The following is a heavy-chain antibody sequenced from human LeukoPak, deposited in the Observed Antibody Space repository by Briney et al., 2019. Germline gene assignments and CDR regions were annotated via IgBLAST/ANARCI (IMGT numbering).Heavy chain of an antibody. CDR3: ARHTYYYDSVGYYPLDY. CDR1: GASISRYY. D-gene: IGHD3-22*01. J-gene: IGHJ4*02. Sequence: PSETLSLTRTVSGASISRYYWSWIRQPAGKGLEWIGRMYISDSINYNPSLKSRVTMSGDTSKNQLSLKLRSVTAADTAVYYCARHTYYYDSVGYYPLDYWGQGILVTVSS. V-gene: IGHV4-4*07. CDR2: MYISDSI.